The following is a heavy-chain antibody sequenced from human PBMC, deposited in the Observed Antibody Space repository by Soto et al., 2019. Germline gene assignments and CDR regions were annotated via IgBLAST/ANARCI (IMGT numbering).Heavy chain of an antibody. D-gene: IGHD2-21*01. V-gene: IGHV1-3*04. CDR1: GYRFIYYP. J-gene: IGHJ5*02. CDR3: ASEPLCGGKCYDNYFDP. Sequence: QVQLVQSGAEVKRPGASVKISCKASGYRFIYYPIHWVRQAPGQGLEWMGWINIGNGNTQYSQNFQGRVTITSDTSATTVDMELSSLKSEDTAVYYCASEPLCGGKCYDNYFDPWGQGTLVIVSS. CDR2: INIGNGNT.